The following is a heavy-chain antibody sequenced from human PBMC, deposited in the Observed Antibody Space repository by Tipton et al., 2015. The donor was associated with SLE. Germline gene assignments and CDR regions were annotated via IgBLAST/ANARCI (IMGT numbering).Heavy chain of an antibody. J-gene: IGHJ2*01. CDR1: GFSISDSY. V-gene: IGHV3-11*04. Sequence: SLRLSCAASGFSISDSYMSWIRQAPGKGLEWVSYISSDGSSVYYADSVQGRFTVSRDNAKNSLFLQMNSLRAEDTAVYYCARDKPYWYFDLWGRGTLVTVSS. CDR2: ISSDGSSV. CDR3: ARDKPYWYFDL.